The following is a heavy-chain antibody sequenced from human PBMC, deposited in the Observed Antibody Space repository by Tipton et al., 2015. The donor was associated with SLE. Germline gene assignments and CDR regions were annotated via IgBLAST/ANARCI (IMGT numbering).Heavy chain of an antibody. D-gene: IGHD5-24*01. Sequence: TLSLTCSVSGGSITSNSHYWVWIRQPPGKGVEWIGSISSAGSTYYNPSLKSRITRSVDTSKKQFSLRLSSVTAADAAVYYCLRGYNYCPGYYFDYWGRGTLVTVAS. CDR3: LRGYNYCPGYYFDY. CDR1: GGSITSNSHY. V-gene: IGHV4-39*07. CDR2: ISSAGST. J-gene: IGHJ4*02.